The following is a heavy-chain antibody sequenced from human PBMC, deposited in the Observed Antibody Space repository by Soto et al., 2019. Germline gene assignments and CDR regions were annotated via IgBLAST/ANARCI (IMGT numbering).Heavy chain of an antibody. CDR3: ARGGPYYDFWSGYSYGMDV. J-gene: IGHJ6*02. CDR2: ISSSGSTI. D-gene: IGHD3-3*01. V-gene: IGHV3-11*01. CDR1: GFTFSDYY. Sequence: PGGSLRLSCAASGFTFSDYYMSWIRQAPGKGLEWVSYISSSGSTIYYADSVKGRFTISRDNAKNSLYLQMNSLRAEDTAVYYCARGGPYYDFWSGYSYGMDVWGQGTTVTVSS.